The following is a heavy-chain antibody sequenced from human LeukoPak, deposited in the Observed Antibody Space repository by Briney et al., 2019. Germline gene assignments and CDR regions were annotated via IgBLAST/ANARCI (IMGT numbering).Heavy chain of an antibody. J-gene: IGHJ4*02. D-gene: IGHD5-12*01. CDR1: GGSFSGYY. CDR3: ARDPTLGYSGYDPSGYFDY. V-gene: IGHV4-59*01. CDR2: IYYSGST. Sequence: PSETLSLTCAVYGGSFSGYYWSWIRQPPGKGLEWIGYIYYSGSTNYNPSLKSRVTISVDTSKNQFSLKLSSVTAADTAVYYCARDPTLGYSGYDPSGYFDYWGQGTLVTVSS.